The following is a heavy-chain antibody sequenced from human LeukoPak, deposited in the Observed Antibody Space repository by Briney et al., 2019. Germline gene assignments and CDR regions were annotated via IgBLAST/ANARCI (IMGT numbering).Heavy chain of an antibody. CDR1: GFTFSSYA. CDR2: IRGSGSST. D-gene: IGHD6-25*01. V-gene: IGHV3-23*01. CDR3: AKSGAGETRPYFDY. J-gene: IGHJ4*02. Sequence: GGSLRLSCAASGFTFSSYAMSWVCQAPGKGLEWVSAIRGSGSSTYYADSVKGRFTISRDNSKNTLYLQMNSLRAEDMAVYYCAKSGAGETRPYFDYWGQGTLVTVSS.